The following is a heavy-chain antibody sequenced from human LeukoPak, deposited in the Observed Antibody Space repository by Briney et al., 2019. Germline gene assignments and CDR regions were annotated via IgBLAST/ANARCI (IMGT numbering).Heavy chain of an antibody. CDR3: ARSRGRLAQLDF. Sequence: PSETLSLTCAVSGGSISSSNWWGWVRQPPGKGLEWIGEIYHSGSTYYNPSLKSRVTISVDTSKNQFSLKVRSVTAADTAVYYCARSRGRLAQLDFWGQGTLVTVSS. CDR1: GGSISSSNW. V-gene: IGHV4-4*02. J-gene: IGHJ4*02. D-gene: IGHD6-25*01. CDR2: IYHSGST.